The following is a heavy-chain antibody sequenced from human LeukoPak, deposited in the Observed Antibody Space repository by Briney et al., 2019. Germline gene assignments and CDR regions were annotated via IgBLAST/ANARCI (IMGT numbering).Heavy chain of an antibody. Sequence: PGGSLRLSCAASGFTFSSYSMNWVRQAPGKGLEWVSSISSSSSYIYYADSVKGRFTISRDNAKNSLYLQMNSLRAEDTAVYYCASLPSSAYSSGWYADYWGQGTLVTVSS. CDR2: ISSSSSYI. D-gene: IGHD6-19*01. J-gene: IGHJ4*02. V-gene: IGHV3-21*01. CDR3: ASLPSSAYSSGWYADY. CDR1: GFTFSSYS.